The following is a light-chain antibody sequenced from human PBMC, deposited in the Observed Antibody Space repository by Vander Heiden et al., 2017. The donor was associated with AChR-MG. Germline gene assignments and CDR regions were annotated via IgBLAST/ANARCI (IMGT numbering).Light chain of an antibody. Sequence: AIRITQSPSSLSASTGDRVTITCRASQNISNYLAWYQQKPGKAPNLLIYDASTLQSGVPSKFSGSGSGTDFTLTISCLQSENFATYYCQQYYSYPLTFGGVTKVEVK. V-gene: IGKV1-8*01. J-gene: IGKJ4*01. CDR2: DAS. CDR3: QQYYSYPLT. CDR1: QNISNY.